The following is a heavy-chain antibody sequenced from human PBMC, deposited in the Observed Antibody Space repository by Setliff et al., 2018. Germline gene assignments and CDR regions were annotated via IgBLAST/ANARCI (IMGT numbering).Heavy chain of an antibody. D-gene: IGHD2-2*01. V-gene: IGHV1-2*02. CDR2: INPDSGDT. CDR1: ADTFTGYY. Sequence: GASVKVSCKASADTFTGYYVHWVRQAPGQGLEWMGWINPDSGDTHSPQKFQGRVTMTRDTSMSTVYMELTRLTSDDTAVYYCTRSSSYGMRYWFDSWGQGPLVTVSS. J-gene: IGHJ5*01. CDR3: TRSSSYGMRYWFDS.